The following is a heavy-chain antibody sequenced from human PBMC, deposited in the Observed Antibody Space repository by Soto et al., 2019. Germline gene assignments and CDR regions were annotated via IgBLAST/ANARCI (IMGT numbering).Heavy chain of an antibody. J-gene: IGHJ6*02. CDR2: ISGSGGST. D-gene: IGHD5-18*01. V-gene: IGHV3-23*01. CDR1: GFTFSSYA. Sequence: PGGSLRLSCAASGFTFSSYAMSWVRQAPGKGLEWVSAISGSGGSTYYADSVKGRFTISRDNSKNTLYLQMNSLRAEDTAVYYCAKAGPVDTAMVTSWDYYYYGMDVWGQGTTVTVSS. CDR3: AKAGPVDTAMVTSWDYYYYGMDV.